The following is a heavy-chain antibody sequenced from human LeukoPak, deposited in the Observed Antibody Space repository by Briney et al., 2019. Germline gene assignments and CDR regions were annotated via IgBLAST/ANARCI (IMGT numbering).Heavy chain of an antibody. D-gene: IGHD6-13*01. J-gene: IGHJ4*02. V-gene: IGHV4-39*01. CDR1: GGSISSSSHN. CDR2: IYYSGTT. Sequence: SETLSLTCIVSGGSISSSSHNWGWIRQPPGKGLEWIGSIYYSGTTYYNPSLKSRLTISVDTSKNQFSLKLSSVTTVDTAVYYCARHDRIIASPLVWGQGILVTVSS. CDR3: ARHDRIIASPLV.